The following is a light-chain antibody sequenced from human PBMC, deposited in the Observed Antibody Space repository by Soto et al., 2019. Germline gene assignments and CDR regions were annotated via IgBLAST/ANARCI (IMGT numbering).Light chain of an antibody. V-gene: IGLV2-23*01. CDR2: EGT. CDR1: SSDVGTYNL. Sequence: QSVLTQPASVSGSPGQSIAISCTGTSSDVGTYNLVSWYQQHPGKAPKLMIYEGTKRPSGVSNRFSGSKSANTASLTISGLQAEDEADYYCCSSAGSSLYVFGSGTQLTVL. J-gene: IGLJ7*01. CDR3: CSSAGSSLYV.